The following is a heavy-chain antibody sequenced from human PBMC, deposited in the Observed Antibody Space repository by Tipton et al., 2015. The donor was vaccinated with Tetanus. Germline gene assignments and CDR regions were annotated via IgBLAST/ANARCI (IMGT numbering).Heavy chain of an antibody. CDR3: ARLRGTYHAGYFEH. Sequence: TLSLTCTVSGGYISTYHWNWIRQSPGKGLEWIGYIDYFGSTKYNPSLKSRVAMSVDTAENQLSLKLTSVTSADTAVYYCARLRGTYHAGYFEHWGQGTLVTVSS. D-gene: IGHD1-26*01. CDR2: IDYFGST. V-gene: IGHV4-59*01. CDR1: GGYISTYH. J-gene: IGHJ1*01.